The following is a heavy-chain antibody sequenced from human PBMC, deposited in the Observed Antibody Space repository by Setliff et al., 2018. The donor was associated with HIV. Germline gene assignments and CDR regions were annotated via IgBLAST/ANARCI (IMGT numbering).Heavy chain of an antibody. J-gene: IGHJ3*02. Sequence: ASVKVSCKASGYMFTDYYIHWVRQAPGQGLEWVGRINPNSGDTNFAQRFQGRITMTRDTSISTAYLDLDSLRSDDTAVYYCAREYDVLTGYYISAFDIWGQGTMVTVSS. CDR3: AREYDVLTGYYISAFDI. D-gene: IGHD3-9*01. V-gene: IGHV1-2*06. CDR1: GYMFTDYY. CDR2: INPNSGDT.